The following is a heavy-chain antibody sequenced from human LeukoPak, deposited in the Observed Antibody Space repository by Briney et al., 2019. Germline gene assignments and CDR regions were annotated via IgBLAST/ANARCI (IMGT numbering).Heavy chain of an antibody. Sequence: ASVKVSCKASGGTFSSYAISWERQAPGQGLELMGGIIPIFGTANYAQRFQGRVTITADKSTSTAYMELSSLRSEDTAVYYCMRLYYDILTGYSGNWFDPWGQGTLVTVSP. CDR2: IIPIFGTA. CDR3: MRLYYDILTGYSGNWFDP. V-gene: IGHV1-69*06. CDR1: GGTFSSYA. J-gene: IGHJ5*02. D-gene: IGHD3-9*01.